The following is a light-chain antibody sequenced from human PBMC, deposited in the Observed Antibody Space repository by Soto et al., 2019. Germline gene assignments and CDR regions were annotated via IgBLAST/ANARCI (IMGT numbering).Light chain of an antibody. CDR2: G. J-gene: IGLJ3*02. CDR1: SSNIGAGYP. Sequence: QSVLTQPPSVSGTPGQRFTISCPGSSSNIGAGYPVHWYQQLPGTAPKLLVAGNPPSGVPDRFSVSKSGASASLAITGLQAQDEADYYCQSYDSSLSRRWVFGEGTKLTGL. CDR3: QSYDSSLSRRWV. V-gene: IGLV1-40*01.